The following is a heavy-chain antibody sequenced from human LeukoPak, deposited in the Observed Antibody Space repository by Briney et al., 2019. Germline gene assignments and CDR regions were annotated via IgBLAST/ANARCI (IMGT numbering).Heavy chain of an antibody. Sequence: GGSLRLSCAASGFTFSSYSMNWVRQAPGKGLEWVSSISSSSSYIYYADSVKGRFTISRDNAKNSLYLQMNSLRAEDTAVYYCARQIDYYGSGSLPHYWGQGTLVTVSS. CDR3: ARQIDYYGSGSLPHY. J-gene: IGHJ4*02. CDR1: GFTFSSYS. D-gene: IGHD3-10*01. CDR2: ISSSSSYI. V-gene: IGHV3-21*01.